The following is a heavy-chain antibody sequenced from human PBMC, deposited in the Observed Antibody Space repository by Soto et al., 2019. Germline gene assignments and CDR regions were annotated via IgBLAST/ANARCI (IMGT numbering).Heavy chain of an antibody. D-gene: IGHD2-21*01. CDR3: ARTGGDNMRNNWFDP. CDR1: GFPFSTDA. Sequence: PGGSLRLSCAASGFPFSTDAMSWVRQAPGMGLEWVSTISGSSRSTYYADSAKGRFTISRDNSRNMLYVQMNSLRVEDTAVYYCARTGGDNMRNNWFDPWGPGNLVTVSS. CDR2: ISGSSRST. J-gene: IGHJ5*02. V-gene: IGHV3-23*01.